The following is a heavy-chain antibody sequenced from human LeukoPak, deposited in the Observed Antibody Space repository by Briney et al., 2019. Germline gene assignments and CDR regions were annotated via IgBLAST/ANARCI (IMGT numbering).Heavy chain of an antibody. CDR1: GFTFSSYS. J-gene: IGHJ1*01. Sequence: GGSLRLSCAASGFTFSSYSMNWVRQAPGKGLEWVSYISSSSSTIYYADSVKGRFTISRDNAKNSLYLQMNSLRAEDTAVYYCARGGIYGDSEYFQHWGQGTLVTVSS. D-gene: IGHD4-17*01. CDR2: ISSSSSTI. V-gene: IGHV3-48*04. CDR3: ARGGIYGDSEYFQH.